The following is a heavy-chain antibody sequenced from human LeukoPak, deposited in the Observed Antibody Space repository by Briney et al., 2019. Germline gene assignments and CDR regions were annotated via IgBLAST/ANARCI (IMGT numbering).Heavy chain of an antibody. CDR1: GFTFSSYA. V-gene: IGHV3-23*01. J-gene: IGHJ4*02. D-gene: IGHD3-3*01. Sequence: PGGSLRLSCAASGFTFSSYAMSWVRQAPGKGLEWVSAISGSGGSTYYADSVKGRFTISRDNSKNTLYLQMNSLRAEDTAVYYCAKDPNDRLRFRYFDYWGQGTLVTVSS. CDR2: ISGSGGST. CDR3: AKDPNDRLRFRYFDY.